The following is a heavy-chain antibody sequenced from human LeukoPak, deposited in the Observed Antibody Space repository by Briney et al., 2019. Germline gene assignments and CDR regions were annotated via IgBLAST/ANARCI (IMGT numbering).Heavy chain of an antibody. CDR2: IYYSGST. Sequence: SETLSLTCTVSGLSISSYYWSWIRQPPGKGLEWIGYIYYSGSTNYNPSLKSRVTISVDTSKNQFSLKLSSVTAADTAVYYCAREYYYDSSGADHNWFDPWGQGTLVTVSS. D-gene: IGHD3-22*01. J-gene: IGHJ5*02. V-gene: IGHV4-59*01. CDR3: AREYYYDSSGADHNWFDP. CDR1: GLSISSYY.